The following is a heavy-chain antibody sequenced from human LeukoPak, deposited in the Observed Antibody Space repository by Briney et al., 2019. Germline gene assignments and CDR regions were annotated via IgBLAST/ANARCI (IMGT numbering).Heavy chain of an antibody. CDR3: AGGGLAVADYYFDY. J-gene: IGHJ4*02. D-gene: IGHD6-19*01. V-gene: IGHV3-74*01. CDR2: INSDGSST. Sequence: PGGPLRLSCAASGFTFSSYWMHWVRQAPGKGLVWVSRINSDGSSTSYADSVKGRFTISRDNAKNTLYLQMNSLRAEDTAVYCCAGGGLAVADYYFDYWGQGTLVTVSS. CDR1: GFTFSSYW.